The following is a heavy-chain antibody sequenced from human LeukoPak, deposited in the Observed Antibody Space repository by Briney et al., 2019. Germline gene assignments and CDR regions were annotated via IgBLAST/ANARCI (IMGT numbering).Heavy chain of an antibody. CDR2: ISSRGDVI. J-gene: IGHJ4*02. CDR1: GFTFSNYE. Sequence: GRSLRLSCAASGFTFSNYEMNWVRQAPGKGLEWVSYISSRGDVIYYADSVKGRFTISRDNAKNSLYLQMNSLRAEDTAVYYCARPYYVAANYYFDYWGQGTLVTV. D-gene: IGHD1-26*01. CDR3: ARPYYVAANYYFDY. V-gene: IGHV3-48*03.